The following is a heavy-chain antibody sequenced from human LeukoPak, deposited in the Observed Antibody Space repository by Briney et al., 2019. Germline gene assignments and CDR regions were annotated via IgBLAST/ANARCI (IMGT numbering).Heavy chain of an antibody. J-gene: IGHJ4*02. CDR2: ISAYNGNT. D-gene: IGHD3-10*01. V-gene: IGHV1-18*01. CDR1: GYTFTSYV. Sequence: ASVKVSCKASGYTFTSYVIRWVRQAPGQGLEWMEWISAYNGNTNYAQKLQGRVTMTTDTSTRTDYMALRSLRSDDTAVYYCASGSYYFDYWGQGTLVTVSS. CDR3: ASGSYYFDY.